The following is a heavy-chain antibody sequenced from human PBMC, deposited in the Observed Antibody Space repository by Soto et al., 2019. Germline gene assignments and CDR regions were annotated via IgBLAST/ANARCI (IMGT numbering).Heavy chain of an antibody. V-gene: IGHV4-61*03. CDR1: GDSVTSGSYY. D-gene: IGHD7-27*01. J-gene: IGHJ6*02. CDR3: AREWGLLPYYVMNV. Sequence: ETLSLTCIVSGDSVTSGSYYWAWLRQPPGKGLEWIGYISYTGRTKYNPSLQSRVTISVDTSKNDFSLNLSSVTAADTAVYFCAREWGLLPYYVMNVWGHGTAVTVSS. CDR2: ISYTGRT.